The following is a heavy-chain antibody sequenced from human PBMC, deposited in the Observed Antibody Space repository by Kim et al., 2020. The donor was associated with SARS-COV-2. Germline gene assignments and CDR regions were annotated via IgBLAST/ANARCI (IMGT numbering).Heavy chain of an antibody. CDR2: INAGNGNT. J-gene: IGHJ6*02. CDR3: ARDSYDYNYGMDV. CDR1: GYTFSTYA. Sequence: ASVKVSCRSSGYTFSTYAMYWVRQAPGQRLEGMGWINAGNGNTKYSQKFQGRVTITRDTSASTAYLELSSLRSEDTAVYFCARDSYDYNYGMDVWGQGTTVTVSS. V-gene: IGHV1-3*01.